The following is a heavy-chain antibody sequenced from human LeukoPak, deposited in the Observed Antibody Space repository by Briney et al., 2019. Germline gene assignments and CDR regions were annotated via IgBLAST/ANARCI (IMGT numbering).Heavy chain of an antibody. V-gene: IGHV1-2*02. D-gene: IGHD3-10*01. J-gene: IGHJ4*02. CDR2: INPNSGGT. Sequence: ASVNVSCKASGYTFTGYYMHWVRQAPGQGLEWMGWINPNSGGTNYAQKFQGRVTMTRDTSISTAYMELSRLRSDDTAVYYCARFSGRSYGSGSYPFDYWGQGTLVTVSS. CDR3: ARFSGRSYGSGSYPFDY. CDR1: GYTFTGYY.